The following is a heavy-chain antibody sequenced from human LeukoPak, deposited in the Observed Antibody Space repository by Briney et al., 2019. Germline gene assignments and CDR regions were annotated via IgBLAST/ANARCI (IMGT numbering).Heavy chain of an antibody. Sequence: SETLSLTCTVSGGSIDNSIYYWGWIRQPPGKGLEWIGRIYTSGSTNYNPSLKSRVTMSVDTSKNQFSLKLSSVTAADTAVYYCAREADYYDSSGFFDIWGQGTMVTVSS. J-gene: IGHJ3*02. CDR1: GGSIDNSIYY. D-gene: IGHD3-22*01. CDR2: IYTSGST. CDR3: AREADYYDSSGFFDI. V-gene: IGHV4-61*02.